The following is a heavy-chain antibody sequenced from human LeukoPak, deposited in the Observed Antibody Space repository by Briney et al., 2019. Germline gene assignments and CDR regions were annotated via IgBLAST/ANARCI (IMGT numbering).Heavy chain of an antibody. D-gene: IGHD6-19*01. CDR2: INPNTGGT. J-gene: IGHJ4*02. CDR3: AREGWAVFDY. CDR1: GYTFTSYY. V-gene: IGHV1-2*02. Sequence: ASVKVSCKASGYTFTSYYMHWVRQAPGQRLEWMGWINPNTGGTNYAQKFQGRVTMTRDTSISTAYMELSRLTSDDTAVYYCAREGWAVFDYWGQGTLVTVSS.